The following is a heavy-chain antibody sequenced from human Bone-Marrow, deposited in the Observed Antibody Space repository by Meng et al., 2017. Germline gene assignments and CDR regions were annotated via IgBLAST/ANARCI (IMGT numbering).Heavy chain of an antibody. CDR1: GFTFSSYE. V-gene: IGHV3-48*03. D-gene: IGHD2-2*01. CDR2: ISSSGSTI. CDR3: AREANSDSVVVPAAPPLDY. Sequence: GESLKISCAASGFTFSSYEMNWVRQAPGQGLECVSYISSSGSTIYYADSVKGRFTISRDNAKNSLYLQMNSLRAEDTAVYYCAREANSDSVVVPAAPPLDYWGQGTLVTVSS. J-gene: IGHJ4*02.